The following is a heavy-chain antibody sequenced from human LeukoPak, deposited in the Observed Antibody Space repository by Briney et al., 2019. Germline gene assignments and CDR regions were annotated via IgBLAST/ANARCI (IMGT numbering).Heavy chain of an antibody. CDR1: GYIFTDYY. CDR2: INPNNGGT. D-gene: IGHD2-21*02. J-gene: IGHJ4*02. V-gene: IGHV1-2*06. Sequence: GASVKVSCKASGYIFTDYYMHWVRQAPGQGLEWMGRINPNNGGTYYSQKFQGRVTMTRDTSMTTAYMELSRLRSDDTAVYYCARAPAYCGGDCYFYWGQGTLVTVSS. CDR3: ARAPAYCGGDCYFY.